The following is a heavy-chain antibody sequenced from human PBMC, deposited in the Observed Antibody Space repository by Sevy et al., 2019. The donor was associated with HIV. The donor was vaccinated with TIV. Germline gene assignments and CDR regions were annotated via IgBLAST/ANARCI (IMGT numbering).Heavy chain of an antibody. CDR1: GFTFSDYS. Sequence: GGSLRLSCEASGFTFSDYSMNWVRQAPGKGLEWVSYIGSDSDTIYYADSVKGRFTISRDSAKNSIFLQMSSLRAEDTAVYYCAKDRGTCNPNCWVSYFDYWGQGALVTVSS. CDR2: IGSDSDTI. CDR3: AKDRGTCNPNCWVSYFDY. D-gene: IGHD1-1*01. V-gene: IGHV3-48*01. J-gene: IGHJ4*02.